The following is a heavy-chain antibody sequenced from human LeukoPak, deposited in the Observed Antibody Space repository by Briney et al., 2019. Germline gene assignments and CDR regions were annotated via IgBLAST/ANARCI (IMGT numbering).Heavy chain of an antibody. Sequence: GGSLRLSCAASGFTFSDYDMRWIRQAPGKGLEWVSYVSSSSTYTNYADSVKGRFTISRDNAKNSLYLQMNSLRAEDTAVYYCARDATPDGIIFDYWGQGTLVTVSS. CDR1: GFTFSDYD. J-gene: IGHJ4*02. V-gene: IGHV3-11*05. CDR2: VSSSSTYT. D-gene: IGHD3-16*01. CDR3: ARDATPDGIIFDY.